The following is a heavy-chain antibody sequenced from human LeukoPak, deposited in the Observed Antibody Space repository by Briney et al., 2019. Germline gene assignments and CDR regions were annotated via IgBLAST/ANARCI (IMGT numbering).Heavy chain of an antibody. Sequence: SETLSLTCTVSGGSISSSSYYWGWIRQPPGKGLEWIGSIYYSGSTYYNPPLKSRVTISVDTSKNQFSLKLSSVTAADTAVYYCARTTPWKNWFDPWGQGTLVTVSS. J-gene: IGHJ5*02. D-gene: IGHD4-17*01. CDR1: GGSISSSSYY. CDR3: ARTTPWKNWFDP. CDR2: IYYSGST. V-gene: IGHV4-39*01.